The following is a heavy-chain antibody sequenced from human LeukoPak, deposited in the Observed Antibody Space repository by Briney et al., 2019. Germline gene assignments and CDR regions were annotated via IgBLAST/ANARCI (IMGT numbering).Heavy chain of an antibody. CDR2: ISYDGSDK. CDR3: ASYSYGYTPSSPFDY. J-gene: IGHJ4*02. Sequence: PGRSLRLSCAASGFTFSSFAMHWVRQAPGKGLEWVAVISYDGSDKYYADSVKGRFTISRDNSKNTLYLQMNSLRAEDTAVYYCASYSYGYTPSSPFDYWGQGTLVTVSS. V-gene: IGHV3-30-3*01. D-gene: IGHD5-18*01. CDR1: GFTFSSFA.